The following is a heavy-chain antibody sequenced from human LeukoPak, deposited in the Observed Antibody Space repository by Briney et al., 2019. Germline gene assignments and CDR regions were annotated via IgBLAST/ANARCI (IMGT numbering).Heavy chain of an antibody. V-gene: IGHV3-21*01. CDR3: ARARPDDSSGYHFDY. CDR1: GFTFSSYS. CDR2: ISSSSSYI. D-gene: IGHD3-22*01. J-gene: IGHJ4*02. Sequence: GGSLRLSCAASGFTFSSYSMNWVRQAPGKGLEWVSSISSSSSYIYYADSVKGRFTISRDNAKNSLYLQMNSLRAEDTAVYYCARARPDDSSGYHFDYWGQGTLVTVSS.